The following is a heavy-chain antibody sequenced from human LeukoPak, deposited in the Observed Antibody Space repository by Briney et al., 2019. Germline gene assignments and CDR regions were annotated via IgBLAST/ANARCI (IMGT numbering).Heavy chain of an antibody. CDR2: INHSGST. V-gene: IGHV4-34*01. J-gene: IGHJ5*02. CDR1: GGSFSGYY. CDR3: ARVLDCSSTSCYHQSNWFDP. D-gene: IGHD2-2*01. Sequence: SETLSLTCAVYGGSFSGYYWSWIRQPPGKGLEWIGEINHSGSTNYNPSLKSRVTISVDTSKNQFSLKLSSVTAADTAVYYCARVLDCSSTSCYHQSNWFDPWGQGTLVTVSS.